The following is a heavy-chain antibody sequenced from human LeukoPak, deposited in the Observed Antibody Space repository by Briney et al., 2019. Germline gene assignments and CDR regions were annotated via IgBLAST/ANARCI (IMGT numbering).Heavy chain of an antibody. CDR3: AREPLGYCSGSTCYYFFMDF. V-gene: IGHV3-48*04. Sequence: SGGSLRLSCVASGFAFSSYSMNWVRQAPGEGLEWLSYISGSSSTIYYADSVKGRFTISRDNAKNSLYLQMNSLRAEDTAVYFCAREPLGYCSGSTCYYFFMDFWGKGTTVTVSS. J-gene: IGHJ6*03. CDR1: GFAFSSYS. CDR2: ISGSSSTI. D-gene: IGHD2-15*01.